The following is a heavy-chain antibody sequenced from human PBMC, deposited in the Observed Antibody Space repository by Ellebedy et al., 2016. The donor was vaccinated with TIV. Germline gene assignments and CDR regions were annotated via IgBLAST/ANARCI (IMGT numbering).Heavy chain of an antibody. CDR1: GYTLTELS. Sequence: ASVKVSXKVSGYTLTELSMHWVRQAPGKGLEWMGGFDPEDGETIYAQKFQGRVTMTEDTSTDTAYMELSSLRSEDTAVYYCATGATTVVTPEGAFDIWGQGTMVTVSS. D-gene: IGHD4-23*01. CDR2: FDPEDGET. V-gene: IGHV1-24*01. J-gene: IGHJ3*02. CDR3: ATGATTVVTPEGAFDI.